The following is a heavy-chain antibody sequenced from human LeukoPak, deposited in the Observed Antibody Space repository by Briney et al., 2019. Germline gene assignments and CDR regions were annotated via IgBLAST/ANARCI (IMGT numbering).Heavy chain of an antibody. V-gene: IGHV1-2*02. CDR2: INPNSGGT. CDR1: GYTFTGYY. D-gene: IGHD2-15*01. CDR3: ARVSCSGGSCYYMMGRYFDY. Sequence: ASVKVSCKASGYTFTGYYMHWVRQAPGQGLEWMGWINPNSGGTNYAQKFQGRVTMTRDTSISTAYMELSRLRSDDTAVYYCARVSCSGGSCYYMMGRYFDYWGQGTLVTVSS. J-gene: IGHJ4*02.